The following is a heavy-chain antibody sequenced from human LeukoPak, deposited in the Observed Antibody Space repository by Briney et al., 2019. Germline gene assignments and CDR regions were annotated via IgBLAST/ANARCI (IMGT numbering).Heavy chain of an antibody. CDR2: ISSSSSHI. Sequence: GGSLRLSCAASGFIFSTYSMNWVRQAPGKGLEWVSSISSSSSHIYYADSVKGRFTISRDNAKNSLYLQMNSLRAEDTAVYYCARDSANWDFDYWGQGTLVTVSS. CDR1: GFIFSTYS. CDR3: ARDSANWDFDY. D-gene: IGHD1-1*01. J-gene: IGHJ4*02. V-gene: IGHV3-21*01.